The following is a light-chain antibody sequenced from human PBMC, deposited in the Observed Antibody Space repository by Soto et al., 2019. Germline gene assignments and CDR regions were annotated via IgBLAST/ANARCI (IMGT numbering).Light chain of an antibody. Sequence: EIVLTQSPGTLSLSPGERATLSCRASQSVRTTYLAWYQQKPGQAPRLLIYGASNRATGIPARFSGSGSGTDFTLTISSLEPEDFAVYYCQQRSNWRGTFGGGTKVDIK. CDR1: QSVRTTY. CDR3: QQRSNWRGT. J-gene: IGKJ4*01. V-gene: IGKV3-11*01. CDR2: GAS.